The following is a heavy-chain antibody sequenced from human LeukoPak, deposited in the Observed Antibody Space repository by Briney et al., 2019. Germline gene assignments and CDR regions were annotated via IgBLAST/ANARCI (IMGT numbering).Heavy chain of an antibody. CDR3: ASGGSTGYSSGWYGLGAFDI. D-gene: IGHD6-19*01. V-gene: IGHV4-59*01. CDR1: GGSISSYY. J-gene: IGHJ3*02. Sequence: SETLSLTCTVSGGSISSYYWRCVRQPPGKGLEWIGYIYYSGSTNYNPSLKSRVTISVDTSKDQFSLKLTSVTAADTPVYNCASGGSTGYSSGWYGLGAFDIWGQGTMVTVSS. CDR2: IYYSGST.